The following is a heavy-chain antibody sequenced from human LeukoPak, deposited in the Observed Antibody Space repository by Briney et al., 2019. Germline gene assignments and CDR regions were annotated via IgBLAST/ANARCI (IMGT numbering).Heavy chain of an antibody. V-gene: IGHV4-59*01. J-gene: IGHJ4*02. CDR3: ARGEYYYGSETGDY. CDR2: IYYSGST. CDR1: GGSISSYY. D-gene: IGHD3-10*01. Sequence: PSETLSLTCTVSGGSISSYYWSWIRQPPGKGLEWIGYIYYSGSTNYNPSLKSRVTISVDTSKNQFSLKLSSVTTAGTAVYYCARGEYYYGSETGDYWGQGTLVTVSS.